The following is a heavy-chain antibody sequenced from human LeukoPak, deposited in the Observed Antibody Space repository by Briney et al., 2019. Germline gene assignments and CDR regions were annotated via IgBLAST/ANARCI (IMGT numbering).Heavy chain of an antibody. CDR2: MNPDSGNT. CDR1: GYTFTNYD. CDR3: ANIGSCSGAGPDFDN. J-gene: IGHJ4*02. V-gene: IGHV1-8*01. D-gene: IGHD2-15*01. Sequence: ASVKVSCKASGYTFTNYDINWVRQAPGQGLEWMGWMNPDSGNTGYAQRFQDRVTMTRDTRISTAYMELSSLTAEDTAVYFCANIGSCSGAGPDFDNWGQGTLVTVSS.